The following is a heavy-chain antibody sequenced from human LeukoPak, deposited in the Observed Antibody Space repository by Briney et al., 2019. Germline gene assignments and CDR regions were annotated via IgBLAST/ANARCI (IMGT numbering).Heavy chain of an antibody. J-gene: IGHJ6*03. CDR1: GYTFTGDD. D-gene: IGHD1-26*01. CDR3: ARRSPPIYYHFYYYMDV. CDR2: INPSSGGA. Sequence: ASVKVSCKASGYTFTGDDLHWVRQAPGQGLEWMGWINPSSGGAKYAQNFQGRVIITTDTSISTAYMELSSLRSDDTAVYYCARRSPPIYYHFYYYMDVWGKGSTVTVSS. V-gene: IGHV1-2*02.